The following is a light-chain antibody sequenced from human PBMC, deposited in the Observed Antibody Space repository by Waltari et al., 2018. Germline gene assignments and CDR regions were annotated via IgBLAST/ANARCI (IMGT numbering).Light chain of an antibody. V-gene: IGKV1-33*01. Sequence: DIQLTQSPSSLSASIGDRVTITCQASQAITNYLNWYQQKPGKAPELLIHDASNLETGVPSRFSGGQSGTRFTLTISSLQPEDVGTYFCQRYDNLPIFAFGPGT. J-gene: IGKJ3*01. CDR2: DAS. CDR1: QAITNY. CDR3: QRYDNLPIFA.